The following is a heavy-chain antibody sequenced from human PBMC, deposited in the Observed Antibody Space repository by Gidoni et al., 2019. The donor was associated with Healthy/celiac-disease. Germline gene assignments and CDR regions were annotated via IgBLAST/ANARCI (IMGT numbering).Heavy chain of an antibody. CDR2: ISSSSSTI. CDR1: GFTFSSYS. CDR3: ARDPHSYGYDGPYYFDY. Sequence: EVQLVESGGGLVQPGGSLRLSCAASGFTFSSYSMNWVRQAPGKGLEWVSYISSSSSTIYYADSVKGRFTISRDNAKNSLYLQMNSLRDEDTAVYYCARDPHSYGYDGPYYFDYWGQGTLVTVSS. V-gene: IGHV3-48*02. J-gene: IGHJ4*02. D-gene: IGHD5-18*01.